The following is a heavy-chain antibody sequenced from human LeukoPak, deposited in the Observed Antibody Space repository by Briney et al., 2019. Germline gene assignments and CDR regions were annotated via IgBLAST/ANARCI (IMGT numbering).Heavy chain of an antibody. J-gene: IGHJ4*02. CDR1: GFIFSSYG. CDR3: ARDLGYSSGPNY. V-gene: IGHV3-30*03. CDR2: ISYDGGNI. D-gene: IGHD6-19*01. Sequence: GGSLRLSCAASGFIFSSYGMHWVRQAPGKGLEWVAVISYDGGNISYTDSVKGRFTISRDNAKNSLYLQMNSLRAEDTAVYYCARDLGYSSGPNYWGQGTRVTVSS.